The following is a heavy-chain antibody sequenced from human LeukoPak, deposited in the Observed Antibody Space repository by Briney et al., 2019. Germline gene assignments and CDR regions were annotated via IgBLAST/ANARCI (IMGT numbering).Heavy chain of an antibody. V-gene: IGHV3-11*01. J-gene: IGHJ4*02. Sequence: PGGSLRLSCAASGFTFSDYYMSWIRQAPEKGLEWVSYISSSGSTIYYADSVKGRFTISRDNAKNSLYLQMKSLRAEDTAVYYCASIGDGYPISRSGGYWGQGTLVTVSS. CDR2: ISSSGSTI. CDR3: ASIGDGYPISRSGGY. D-gene: IGHD5-24*01. CDR1: GFTFSDYY.